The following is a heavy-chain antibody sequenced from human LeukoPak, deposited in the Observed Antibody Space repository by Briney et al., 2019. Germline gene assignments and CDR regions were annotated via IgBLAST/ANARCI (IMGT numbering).Heavy chain of an antibody. V-gene: IGHV4-61*09. Sequence: SETLSLTCTVSGGSISRDGYYWSWIRQPAGKGLEWIGQFYSSGNTNYNPSLKNRVTISVDTSRNQFFLNLRSVTAADRAIYYCVRDPSAMVFDYWGQGILVTVSS. J-gene: IGHJ4*02. D-gene: IGHD3-10*01. CDR2: FYSSGNT. CDR3: VRDPSAMVFDY. CDR1: GGSISRDGYY.